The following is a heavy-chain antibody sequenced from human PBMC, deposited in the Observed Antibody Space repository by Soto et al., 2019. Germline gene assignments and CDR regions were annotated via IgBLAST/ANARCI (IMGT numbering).Heavy chain of an antibody. D-gene: IGHD1-20*01. CDR2: MNPNSGNT. CDR3: ARDNRITGPKGFDP. Sequence: ASVKVSCKASGYTFTSCDISWVRQATGQGLEWMGWMNPNSGNTGYAQKFQGRVTMTRNTSISTAYMELSSLRSEDTAVYYCARDNRITGPKGFDPWGQGTLVTVSS. V-gene: IGHV1-8*01. J-gene: IGHJ5*02. CDR1: GYTFTSCD.